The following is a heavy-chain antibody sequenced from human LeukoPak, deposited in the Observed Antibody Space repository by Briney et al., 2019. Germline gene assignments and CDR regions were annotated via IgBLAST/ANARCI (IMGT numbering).Heavy chain of an antibody. V-gene: IGHV1-18*04. CDR1: GYTFTDYY. D-gene: IGHD3-22*01. CDR2: ISAYNGNT. Sequence: ASVTVSCKASGYTFTDYYMHWVRQAPGQGLEWMGWISAYNGNTNYAQKLQGRVTMTTDTSTSTAYMELRSLRSDDTAVYYCARGYYDSSGYDYWGQGTLVTVSS. J-gene: IGHJ4*02. CDR3: ARGYYDSSGYDY.